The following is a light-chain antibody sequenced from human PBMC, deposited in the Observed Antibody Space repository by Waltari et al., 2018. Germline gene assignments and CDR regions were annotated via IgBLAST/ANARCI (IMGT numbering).Light chain of an antibody. CDR2: AVF. Sequence: DIQMTQSPSSLSASVGDRVTIPCRASQDISNNLNLYHTKPGKAPDLLIFAVFTLQSGVPSRFSGSGSVTEFTLTISSLQPEDSATYYCQQSYTMPMYTFGQGTKLEIK. CDR3: QQSYTMPMYT. V-gene: IGKV1-39*01. CDR1: QDISNN. J-gene: IGKJ2*01.